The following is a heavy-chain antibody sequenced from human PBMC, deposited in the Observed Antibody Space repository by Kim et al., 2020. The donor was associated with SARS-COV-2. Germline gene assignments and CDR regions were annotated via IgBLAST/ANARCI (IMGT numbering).Heavy chain of an antibody. Sequence: SETLSLTCTVSGGSVSSGSYYWSWIRQPPGKGLEWIGYIYYSGSTNYNPSLKSRVTISVDTSKNQFSLKLSSVTAADTAVYYCARFWDVCTNGVCYTTPFDYWGQGTLVTVSS. V-gene: IGHV4-61*01. CDR1: GGSVSSGSYY. CDR2: IYYSGST. J-gene: IGHJ4*02. D-gene: IGHD2-8*01. CDR3: ARFWDVCTNGVCYTTPFDY.